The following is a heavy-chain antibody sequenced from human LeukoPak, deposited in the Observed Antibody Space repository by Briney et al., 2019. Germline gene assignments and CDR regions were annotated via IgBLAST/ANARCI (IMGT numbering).Heavy chain of an antibody. D-gene: IGHD3-10*01. CDR3: ARGQEYYYGSGSFLP. V-gene: IGHV4-34*01. CDR2: INHSGST. Sequence: SETLSLTCAVYGGSFSGYYWSWIRQPPGKGLEWIGEINHSGSTNYNPSLKSRVTISVDTSKNQFSLKLSSVTAADTAAYYCARGQEYYYGSGSFLPWGQGTLVTVSS. CDR1: GGSFSGYY. J-gene: IGHJ5*02.